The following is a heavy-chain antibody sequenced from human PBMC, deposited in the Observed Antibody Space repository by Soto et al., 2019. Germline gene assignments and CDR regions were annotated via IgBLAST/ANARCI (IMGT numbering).Heavy chain of an antibody. D-gene: IGHD2-2*01. CDR2: ISGSGRTT. Sequence: GGSLRLSCAASGFTFSNAWINWVRQAPGRGLECVSFISGSGRTTYYADSVKGRFTISRDNSKNTLYLQMNSLRAEDTAVYYCAKEQYCSSTSCLFDYWGQGTLVTVSS. V-gene: IGHV3-23*01. CDR1: GFTFSNAW. J-gene: IGHJ4*02. CDR3: AKEQYCSSTSCLFDY.